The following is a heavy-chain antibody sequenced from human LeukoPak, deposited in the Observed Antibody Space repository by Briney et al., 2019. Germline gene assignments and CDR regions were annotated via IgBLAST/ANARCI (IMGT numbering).Heavy chain of an antibody. CDR1: GGSISSYY. D-gene: IGHD3-10*01. J-gene: IGHJ5*02. CDR3: ARDQVVRGFDP. V-gene: IGHV4-59*01. Sequence: SETLSLTCTVSGGSISSYYWSWIRQPPGKGLEWIGYIYYSGSTNYNPSLKSRVTISVDTSKNQFSLKLSSVTAADTAVYYCARDQVVRGFDPWGQGTLVTVSS. CDR2: IYYSGST.